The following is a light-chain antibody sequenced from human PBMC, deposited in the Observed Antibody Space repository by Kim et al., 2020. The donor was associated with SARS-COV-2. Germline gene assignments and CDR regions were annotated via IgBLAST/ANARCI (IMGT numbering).Light chain of an antibody. CDR1: GCNIVKNF. CDR2: DNE. Sequence: TTSWPGGGCNIVKNFIFWYHQVPGTAPILLSDDNEKRPSGIPDRFSGSKSGTSATLGITGLQTGDEADYYCGAWDSSLSVWLFGGGTQLTVL. CDR3: GAWDSSLSVWL. V-gene: IGLV1-51*01. J-gene: IGLJ3*02.